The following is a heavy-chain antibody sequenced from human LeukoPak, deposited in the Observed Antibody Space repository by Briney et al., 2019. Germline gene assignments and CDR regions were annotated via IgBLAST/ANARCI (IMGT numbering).Heavy chain of an antibody. J-gene: IGHJ4*02. Sequence: GGSLRLSCAASGFTFSSFAMNWVRQAPGKRLEWVSTMSGDATSTYYADSVKGRFTISRDNSKNTLYLQMNSLRAEDTAVYYCAKRTSGSSWYSSDYWGQGTLVTVSS. CDR3: AKRTSGSSWYSSDY. D-gene: IGHD6-13*01. CDR2: MSGDATST. V-gene: IGHV3-23*01. CDR1: GFTFSSFA.